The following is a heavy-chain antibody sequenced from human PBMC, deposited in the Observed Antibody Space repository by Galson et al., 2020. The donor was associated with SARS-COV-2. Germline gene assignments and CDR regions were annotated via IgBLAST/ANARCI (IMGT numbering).Heavy chain of an antibody. Sequence: QWYQRETNSSETLSLTCAVYGGSFSGYYWSWIRQPPGKGLEWIGEINHSGSTNYNPSLKSRVTISVDTSKNQFSLKLSSVTAADTAVYYCASNQVYSGSYYDPGGFDYWGQGTLVTVSS. CDR2: INHSGST. J-gene: IGHJ4*02. CDR1: GGSFSGYY. CDR3: ASNQVYSGSYYDPGGFDY. V-gene: IGHV4-34*01. D-gene: IGHD1-26*01.